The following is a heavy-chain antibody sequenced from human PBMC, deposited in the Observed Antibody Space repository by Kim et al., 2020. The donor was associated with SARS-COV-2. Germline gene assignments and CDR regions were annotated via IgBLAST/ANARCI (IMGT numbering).Heavy chain of an antibody. V-gene: IGHV3-7*01. J-gene: IGHJ6*02. CDR3: ARDEGSSSAFLYYYYYGMDD. D-gene: IGHD6-6*01. CDR1: GFTFSSYW. CDR2: IKQDGSEK. Sequence: GGSLRLSCAASGFTFSSYWMSWVRQAPGKGLEWVANIKQDGSEKYYVDSVKGRFTISRDNAKNSLYLQMNSLRAEDTAVYYCARDEGSSSAFLYYYYYGMDDWGQGTTVTVSS.